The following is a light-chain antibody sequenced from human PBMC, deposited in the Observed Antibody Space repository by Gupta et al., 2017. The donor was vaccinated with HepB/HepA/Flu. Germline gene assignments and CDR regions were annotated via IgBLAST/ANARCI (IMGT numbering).Light chain of an antibody. CDR1: QSVFYSSNKKNY. CDR3: QQDYNNPNT. CDR2: WAS. V-gene: IGKV4-1*01. Sequence: DIVMTQSPDSLAVFLGERATINCRTSQSVFYSSNKKNYLAWYQQKPGQPPKLLIPWASTRESGVPDRFSGSGSGTDFTLTISRLQAEDVAVYSCQQDYNNPNTFGQGTKLEVK. J-gene: IGKJ2*01.